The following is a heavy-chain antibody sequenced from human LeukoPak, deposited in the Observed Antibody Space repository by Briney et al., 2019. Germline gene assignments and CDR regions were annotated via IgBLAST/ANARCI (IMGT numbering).Heavy chain of an antibody. Sequence: PGGSLRLSCATSGFTFNNYAMTWVRQAPGKGLEWVSAIRSSGATTYYADSVKGRFTISRDNSKNTLYLQMNSLRAEDTAVYYCARDYGAADDYYYYYYMDVWGKGTTVTVSS. V-gene: IGHV3-23*01. CDR3: ARDYGAADDYYYYYYMDV. J-gene: IGHJ6*03. CDR1: GFTFNNYA. D-gene: IGHD6-13*01. CDR2: IRSSGATT.